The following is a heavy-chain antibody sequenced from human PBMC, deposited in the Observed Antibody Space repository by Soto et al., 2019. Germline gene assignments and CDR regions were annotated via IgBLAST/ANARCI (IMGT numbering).Heavy chain of an antibody. D-gene: IGHD6-6*01. Sequence: GFLRRSCAASGFSTYWLHWVRQAPGKGLVWVSRINNDGSSTTYADSVKGRFTISRDNAKNTLYLQMSSLRAEDTAVYYCAAYSSSFRVGYMDVWGKGTTVTVSS. CDR3: AAYSSSFRVGYMDV. V-gene: IGHV3-74*01. J-gene: IGHJ6*03. CDR1: GFSTYW. CDR2: INNDGSST.